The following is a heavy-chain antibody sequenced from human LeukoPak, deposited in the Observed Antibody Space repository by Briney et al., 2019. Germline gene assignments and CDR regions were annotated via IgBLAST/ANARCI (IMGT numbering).Heavy chain of an antibody. CDR1: GFTFSGYW. CDR3: AKEGWELHLYYFDY. V-gene: IGHV3-30*18. D-gene: IGHD1-26*01. CDR2: ISYDGSNK. J-gene: IGHJ4*02. Sequence: PGGSLRLSSAASGFTFSGYWMTWVRQAPGKGLEWVAVISYDGSNKYYADSVKGRFTISRDNSKNTLYLQMNSLRAEDTAVYYCAKEGWELHLYYFDYWGQGTLVTVSS.